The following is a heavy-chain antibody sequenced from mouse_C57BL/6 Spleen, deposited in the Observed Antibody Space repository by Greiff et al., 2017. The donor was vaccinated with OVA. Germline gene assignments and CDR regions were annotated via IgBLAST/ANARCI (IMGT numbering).Heavy chain of an antibody. V-gene: IGHV5-17*01. CDR3: ARSSDWYFDV. D-gene: IGHD1-3*01. Sequence: EVQVVESGGGLVKPGGSLKLSCAASGFTFSDYGMHWVRQAPEKGLEWVAYISSGSSTIYYADTVKGRFTISRDNANNTRFLQMTSLRSEDTAMYYCARSSDWYFDVWGTGTTVTVSS. CDR2: ISSGSSTI. J-gene: IGHJ1*03. CDR1: GFTFSDYG.